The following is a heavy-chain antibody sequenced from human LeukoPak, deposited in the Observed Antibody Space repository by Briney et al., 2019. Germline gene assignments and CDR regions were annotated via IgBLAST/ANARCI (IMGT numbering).Heavy chain of an antibody. CDR2: IKSKTDGGTT. V-gene: IGHV3-15*01. CDR1: GFTFSNAW. Sequence: NTGGSLSLSCAASGFTFSNAWMSWVRQAPGKGLEWVGRIKSKTDGGTTDYAAPVKGRFTISRDDSKNTLYLQMNSLKTEDTAVYYCTTGLNYYDSSGYYYGGVYFDYWGQGTLVTVSS. D-gene: IGHD3-22*01. J-gene: IGHJ4*02. CDR3: TTGLNYYDSSGYYYGGVYFDY.